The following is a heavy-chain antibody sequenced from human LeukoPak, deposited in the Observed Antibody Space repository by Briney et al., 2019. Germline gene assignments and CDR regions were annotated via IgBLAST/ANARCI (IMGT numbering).Heavy chain of an antibody. CDR3: ASSNNYYDSSGYWLDY. Sequence: SETLSLTCTVSGYSISSGYYWGWIRQPPGKGLEGIGSIYHSGSTYYNPSLKRRVTISVDTSKNQFSLNLSSVTAADTAVYYCASSNNYYDSSGYWLDYWGQGTLVTVSS. CDR2: IYHSGST. D-gene: IGHD3-22*01. CDR1: GYSISSGYY. V-gene: IGHV4-38-2*02. J-gene: IGHJ4*02.